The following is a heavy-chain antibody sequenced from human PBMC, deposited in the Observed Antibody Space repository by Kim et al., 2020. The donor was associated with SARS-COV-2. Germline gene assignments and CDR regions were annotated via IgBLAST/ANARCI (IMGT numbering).Heavy chain of an antibody. J-gene: IGHJ6*02. D-gene: IGHD4-17*01. CDR3: ARITTRTTVTTSYYYYYYGMDV. Sequence: SVKVSCKASGGTFSSYAISWVRQAPGQGLEWMGGIIPIFGTANYAQKFQGRVTITADESTSTAYMELSSLRSEDTAVYYCARITTRTTVTTSYYYYYYGMDVWGQGTTVTVSS. V-gene: IGHV1-69*13. CDR2: IIPIFGTA. CDR1: GGTFSSYA.